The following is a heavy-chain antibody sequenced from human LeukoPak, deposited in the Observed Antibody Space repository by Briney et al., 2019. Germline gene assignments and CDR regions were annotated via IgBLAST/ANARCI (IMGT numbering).Heavy chain of an antibody. V-gene: IGHV6-1*01. CDR3: ARRLTQYDCFDP. Sequence: SGPGLVKPSQTLSLTCAISGDSVSSNSVTWNWIRQSPSGGLEWLGRTYYRSTWYNDYAVSVRGRITVNPDTSKNQFSLHLNSVTPEDTAVYYCARRLTQYDCFDPWGQGILVTVSS. D-gene: IGHD2-2*01. CDR1: GDSVSSNSVT. CDR2: TYYRSTWYN. J-gene: IGHJ5*02.